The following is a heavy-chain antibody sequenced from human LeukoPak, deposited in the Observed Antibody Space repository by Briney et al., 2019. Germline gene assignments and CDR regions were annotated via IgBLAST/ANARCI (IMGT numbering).Heavy chain of an antibody. CDR1: GGSISSGSYY. CDR3: ARAPGGRGAFDI. CDR2: IYTSGST. D-gene: IGHD3-16*01. Sequence: SETLSLTCTVSGGSISSGSYYWSWIRQPAGKGLEWIGRIYTSGSTNYNPSLKSRVTISVDTPKNQFSLKLSSVTAADTAVYYCARAPGGRGAFDIWGQGTMVTVSS. V-gene: IGHV4-61*02. J-gene: IGHJ3*02.